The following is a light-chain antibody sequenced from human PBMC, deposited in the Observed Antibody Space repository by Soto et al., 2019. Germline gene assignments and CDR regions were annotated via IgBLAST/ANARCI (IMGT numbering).Light chain of an antibody. CDR2: EGN. V-gene: IGLV2-23*01. CDR1: SSDVGTYNL. CDR3: CSYADSRIVTYV. Sequence: QSALTQPASVSGSPGQSITISCTGTSSDVGTYNLVSWYQLHPGKAPKLMIYEGNKRPSGVSNRFSGSKSGNTASLTLSGLQAEDEADYFCCSYADSRIVTYVFGTGTKLTVL. J-gene: IGLJ1*01.